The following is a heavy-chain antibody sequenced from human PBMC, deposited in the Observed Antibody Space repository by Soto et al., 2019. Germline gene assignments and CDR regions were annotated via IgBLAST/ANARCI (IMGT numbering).Heavy chain of an antibody. V-gene: IGHV3-9*01. CDR2: ISWNSGSI. J-gene: IGHJ4*02. CDR3: AKALPPVMDYYDSSGYLPFDY. CDR1: GFTFDDYA. D-gene: IGHD3-22*01. Sequence: GGSLRLSCAASGFTFDDYAMHWVRQAPGKGLEWVSGISWNSGSIGYADSVKGRFTISRDNAKNSLYLQMNSLRAEDTALYYCAKALPPVMDYYDSSGYLPFDYWGQGTLVTVSS.